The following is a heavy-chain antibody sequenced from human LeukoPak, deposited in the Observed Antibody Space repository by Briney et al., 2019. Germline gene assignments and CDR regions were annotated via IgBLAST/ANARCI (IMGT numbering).Heavy chain of an antibody. CDR3: ARQPPGIAVAGTREYYFDY. CDR2: IYYSGST. Sequence: SETLSLTCTVSGGSISSSSYYWGWIRQPPGKGLEWIGSIYYSGSTYYNPSLKSRVTISVDTSKNQFSLKLSSVTAADTAVYYCARQPPGIAVAGTREYYFDYWGQGTLVTVSS. V-gene: IGHV4-39*01. D-gene: IGHD6-19*01. CDR1: GGSISSSSYY. J-gene: IGHJ4*02.